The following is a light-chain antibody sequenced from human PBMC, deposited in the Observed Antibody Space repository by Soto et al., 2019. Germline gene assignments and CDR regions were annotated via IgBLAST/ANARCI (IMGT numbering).Light chain of an antibody. V-gene: IGLV2-8*01. CDR3: FSHAGSSVA. Sequence: QSALTQPPSASGSPGQSVTISCTGTSSDVGAYGYVSWYQQHPGEGPKLIIYDVSKRLSGVPDRFSGSKSGNTASLTVSGLQADDEADYYCFSHAGSSVAIGGGTKLTVL. CDR2: DVS. CDR1: SSDVGAYGY. J-gene: IGLJ2*01.